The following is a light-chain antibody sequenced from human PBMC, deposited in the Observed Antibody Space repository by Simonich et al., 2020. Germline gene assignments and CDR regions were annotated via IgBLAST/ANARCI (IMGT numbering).Light chain of an antibody. Sequence: QPALTQPASVSGSPGQSITISCTGTSSDVGGYNYVSWYQQHPGKAPKLMIYDVSKRPSGVSNRFSGSKSGNTASLTISGLQADDEADYYCSSYTSSSTWVFGGGTKLTVL. CDR1: SSDVGGYNY. J-gene: IGLJ3*02. CDR3: SSYTSSSTWV. V-gene: IGLV2-14*01. CDR2: DVS.